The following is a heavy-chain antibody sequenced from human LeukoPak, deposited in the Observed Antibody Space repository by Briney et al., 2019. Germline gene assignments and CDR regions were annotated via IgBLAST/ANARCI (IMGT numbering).Heavy chain of an antibody. CDR3: ARGRPGGYFDY. CDR1: GFTFSRCE. Sequence: GGSLRLSCAASGFTFSRCEMNWVRQAPGKGLEWISYISSGGSTVYYADSVKGRFTISRDNAKNSLYLQMDSLRAEDTAVYFCARGRPGGYFDYWGQGTLVTVSS. J-gene: IGHJ4*02. CDR2: ISSGGSTV. V-gene: IGHV3-48*03.